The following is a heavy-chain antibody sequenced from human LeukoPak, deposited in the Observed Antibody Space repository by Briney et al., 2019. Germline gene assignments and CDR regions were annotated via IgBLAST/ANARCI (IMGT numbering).Heavy chain of an antibody. CDR3: AGSVGASGGDAFDI. CDR2: ISSRSSTK. CDR1: GFNFSSYD. J-gene: IGHJ3*02. V-gene: IGHV3-48*02. Sequence: GSLRLSCAASGFNFSSYDMNWVRQAPGKGLEWVSYISSRSSTKHYADSVKGRFTISRDNAKNSLYLQMKSLRDEDTAVYYCAGSVGASGGDAFDIWGQGTMVTVSS. D-gene: IGHD1-26*01.